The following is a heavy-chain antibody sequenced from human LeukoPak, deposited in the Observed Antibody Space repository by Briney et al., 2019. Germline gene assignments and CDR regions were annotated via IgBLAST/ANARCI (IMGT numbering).Heavy chain of an antibody. CDR2: ISSSGSTI. Sequence: GGSLRLSCAASGFTFSSYEMNWVRQAPGKGLEWVSYISSSGSTIYYADSVKGRFTISRDNAKNSLYLQMNSLRAEDTAVYYCAGEPPGPDGYYDSSGYNKYFQHWGQGTLVTVSS. V-gene: IGHV3-48*03. D-gene: IGHD3-22*01. CDR1: GFTFSSYE. J-gene: IGHJ1*01. CDR3: AGEPPGPDGYYDSSGYNKYFQH.